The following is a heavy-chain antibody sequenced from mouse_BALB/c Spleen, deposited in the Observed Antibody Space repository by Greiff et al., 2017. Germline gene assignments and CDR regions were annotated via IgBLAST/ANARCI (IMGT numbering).Heavy chain of an antibody. Sequence: EVMLVESGGGLVQPGGSRKLSCAASGFTFSSFGMHWVRQAPEKGLEWVAYISSGSSTIYYADTVKGRFTISRDNPKNTLFLQMTSLRSEDTAMYYCAKGYYDYEDYAMDYWGQGTSVTVSS. CDR2: ISSGSSTI. CDR3: AKGYYDYEDYAMDY. J-gene: IGHJ4*01. D-gene: IGHD2-4*01. CDR1: GFTFSSFG. V-gene: IGHV5-17*02.